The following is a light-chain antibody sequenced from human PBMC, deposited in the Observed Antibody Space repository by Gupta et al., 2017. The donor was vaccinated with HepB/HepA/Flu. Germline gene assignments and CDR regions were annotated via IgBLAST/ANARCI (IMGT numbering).Light chain of an antibody. CDR1: QLGNKF. V-gene: IGLV3-1*01. CDR2: QDT. CDR3: QAWDTSVI. J-gene: IGLJ2*01. Sequence: SYHLTQPPPVSVSPAQTANIPCSGDQLGNKFVCWYQQKPGQSPVLVIYQDTTRPSGIPERFSGSNSGNTATLTISVTQAMDEADYYCQAWDTSVIFGGGTKLTVL.